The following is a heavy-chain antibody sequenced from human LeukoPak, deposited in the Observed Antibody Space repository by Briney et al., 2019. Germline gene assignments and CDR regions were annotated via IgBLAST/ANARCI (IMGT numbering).Heavy chain of an antibody. CDR2: ISGGSEDT. Sequence: PGGSLRLSCTASGFTFGSYAMSWVRQAPGKGLEWVSSISGGSEDTYYADSVKGRFTISRDNSKSTLYLQMNSLRAEDTAVYYCAKGDYTFDYWGQGTLVTVSS. J-gene: IGHJ4*02. CDR3: AKGDYTFDY. D-gene: IGHD4-11*01. V-gene: IGHV3-23*01. CDR1: GFTFGSYA.